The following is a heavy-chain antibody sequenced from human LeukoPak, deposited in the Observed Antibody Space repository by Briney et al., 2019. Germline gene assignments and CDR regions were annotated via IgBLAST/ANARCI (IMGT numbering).Heavy chain of an antibody. V-gene: IGHV4-39*07. Sequence: SETLSLTCTVSGGSISSSSYYWGWIRQPPGKGLEWIGSIYYSGSTYYNPSLKSRVTISVDTSKNQFSLKLSSVTAADTAVYYCARSSITMVRGVLIGNWFDPWGQGTLVTVSS. CDR1: GGSISSSSYY. CDR2: IYYSGST. J-gene: IGHJ5*02. D-gene: IGHD3-10*01. CDR3: ARSSITMVRGVLIGNWFDP.